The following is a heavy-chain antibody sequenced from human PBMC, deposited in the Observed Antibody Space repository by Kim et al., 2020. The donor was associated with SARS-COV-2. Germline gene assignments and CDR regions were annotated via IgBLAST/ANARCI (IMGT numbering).Heavy chain of an antibody. Sequence: SETLSLTCTVSGGSISSSSYYWGWIRQPPGKGLEWIGSIYYSGSTYYNPSLKSRVTISVDTSKNQFSLKLSSVTAADTAVYYCARHRHELPLELDAFDIWGQGTMVTVSS. CDR1: GGSISSSSYY. CDR2: IYYSGST. CDR3: ARHRHELPLELDAFDI. V-gene: IGHV4-39*01. D-gene: IGHD1-26*01. J-gene: IGHJ3*02.